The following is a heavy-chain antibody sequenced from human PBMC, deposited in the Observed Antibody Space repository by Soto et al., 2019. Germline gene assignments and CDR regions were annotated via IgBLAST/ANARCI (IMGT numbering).Heavy chain of an antibody. CDR2: IYYSGST. Sequence: SETLSLTCTVSGGSISSYYWSWIRQPPGKGLEWIGYIYYSGSTNYNPSLKSRVTISVDTSKNQFSLKLSSVTAADTAVYYCARGVDFWSGYYFDPWGQGTLVTVS. CDR3: ARGVDFWSGYYFDP. D-gene: IGHD3-3*01. V-gene: IGHV4-59*01. J-gene: IGHJ5*02. CDR1: GGSISSYY.